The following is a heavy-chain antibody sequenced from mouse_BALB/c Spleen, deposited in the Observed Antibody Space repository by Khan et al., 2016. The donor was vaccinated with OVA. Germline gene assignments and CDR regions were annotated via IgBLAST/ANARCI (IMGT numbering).Heavy chain of an antibody. CDR1: GYTFINYW. V-gene: IGHV1-7*01. D-gene: IGHD1-1*01. CDR3: ARRGLRWDFDY. CDR2: INPSTGYT. J-gene: IGHJ2*01. Sequence: QVQLKQSGAELAKPGASVKMSCKASGYTFINYWIVWVKQRPGQGLEWIGYINPSTGYTEYNQNFKDKATLTADTSSSTAYMQLSSLTSEDSAVYYCARRGLRWDFDYWGQGTTLTVSS.